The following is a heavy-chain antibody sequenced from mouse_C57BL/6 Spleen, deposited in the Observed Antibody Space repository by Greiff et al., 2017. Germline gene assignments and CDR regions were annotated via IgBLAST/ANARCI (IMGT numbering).Heavy chain of an antibody. V-gene: IGHV5-17*01. J-gene: IGHJ4*01. CDR1: GFTFSDYG. CDR2: ISSGSSTI. Sequence: EVKLVESGGGLVKPGGSLKLSCAASGFTFSDYGMHWVRQAPEKGLEWVAYISSGSSTISYADTVKGRFTISRDNAKNTLFLQMTSLRSEDTAMYYCARGGNYSYYAMDYWGQGTSVTVSS. CDR3: ARGGNYSYYAMDY. D-gene: IGHD2-1*01.